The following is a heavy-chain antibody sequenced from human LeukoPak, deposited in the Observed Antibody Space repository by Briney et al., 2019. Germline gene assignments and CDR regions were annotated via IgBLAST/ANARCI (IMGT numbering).Heavy chain of an antibody. CDR2: IYYSGST. CDR3: ARGSGWADNWFDP. V-gene: IGHV4-39*01. J-gene: IGHJ5*02. Sequence: SETLSLTCTVSGGSISSSSYYWGWIRQPPGKGLEWIGSIYYSGSTYYNPSLKSRVTISVDTSKNQFSLKLSSVTAADTAVYYCARGSGWADNWFDPWGQGTLVTVSS. CDR1: GGSISSSSYY. D-gene: IGHD6-19*01.